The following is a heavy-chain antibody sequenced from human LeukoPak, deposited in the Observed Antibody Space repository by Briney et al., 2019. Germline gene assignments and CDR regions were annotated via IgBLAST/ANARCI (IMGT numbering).Heavy chain of an antibody. Sequence: GGSLRLSCSASGFTFNSYAMHWVRQAPGKGLQYVSTTKNDGRKTYYADSVKGRFTIYRDNSKQTLSLQMSSLRPEDTALYYCVKDCSGIVGLEAATYRFASWGQGTLVTVSS. V-gene: IGHV3-64D*09. CDR3: VKDCSGIVGLEAATYRFAS. D-gene: IGHD2-15*01. J-gene: IGHJ4*02. CDR2: TKNDGRKT. CDR1: GFTFNSYA.